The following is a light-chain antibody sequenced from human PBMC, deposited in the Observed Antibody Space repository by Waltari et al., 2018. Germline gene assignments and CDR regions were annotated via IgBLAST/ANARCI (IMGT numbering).Light chain of an antibody. CDR3: QQYYRSRT. J-gene: IGKJ1*01. Sequence: DIVMTQSPDSLAVSLGERATISCRSSQSVLYNSNDKNYLAWYQQNPGQPPRLLIYWASTREAGVPDRFSGSGSGTDFTLTISNLQAEDVAVYYCQQYYRSRTFGQGTKVEIK. V-gene: IGKV4-1*01. CDR2: WAS. CDR1: QSVLYNSNDKNY.